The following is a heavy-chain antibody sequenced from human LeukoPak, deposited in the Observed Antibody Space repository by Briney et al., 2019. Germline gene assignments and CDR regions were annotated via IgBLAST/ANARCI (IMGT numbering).Heavy chain of an antibody. J-gene: IGHJ4*02. CDR2: ITGSGDYT. V-gene: IGHV3-23*01. CDR3: ARGVMAARLYYFDY. Sequence: PGRSLRLSCAASGFSFGSHPMNWVRQAPGKGLEWVSGITGSGDYTYYIDSVQGRFTISRDNSKNMLFLQMNSLRAEDTAVYYCARGVMAARLYYFDYWGRGILVTVSS. CDR1: GFSFGSHP. D-gene: IGHD2-21*01.